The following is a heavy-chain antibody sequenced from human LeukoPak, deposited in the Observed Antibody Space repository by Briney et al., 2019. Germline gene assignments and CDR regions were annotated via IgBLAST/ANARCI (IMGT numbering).Heavy chain of an antibody. Sequence: GASVKVSCKASGYTLTGYYMHWVRQAPGQRPEWMGWISPNSDDKRYAQKFQGRVTITRDTSISTAYMELRRLRTDDTAVYYCARGEFGSGDYVPFDPWGQGTLVTVSS. D-gene: IGHD4-17*01. CDR1: GYTLTGYY. V-gene: IGHV1-2*02. CDR2: ISPNSDDK. J-gene: IGHJ5*02. CDR3: ARGEFGSGDYVPFDP.